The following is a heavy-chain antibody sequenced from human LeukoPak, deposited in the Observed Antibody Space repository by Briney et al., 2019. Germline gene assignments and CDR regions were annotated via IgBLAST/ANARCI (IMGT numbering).Heavy chain of an antibody. Sequence: SETLSLTCTVSGGSISSGSYYWSWIRQPAGKGLEWIGRIYTSGSTNYNPSLKSRVTISVDTSKNQFSLKLSSATAADTAVYYCARARKNYYMDVWGKGTTVTVSS. J-gene: IGHJ6*03. V-gene: IGHV4-61*02. CDR1: GGSISSGSYY. CDR3: ARARKNYYMDV. CDR2: IYTSGST.